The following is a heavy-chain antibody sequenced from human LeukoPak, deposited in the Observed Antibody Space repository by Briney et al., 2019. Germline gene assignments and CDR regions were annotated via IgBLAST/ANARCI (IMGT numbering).Heavy chain of an antibody. CDR1: GLNFKNYW. Sequence: GGSLRLSCAASGLNFKNYWMSWVRQAPGKGLEWVADIRQDGSDQYYVDSVKGRFTISRDNAENSLFLQMNSLRAEDTAVYYCAALWTGGYWGQGTLVTVSS. J-gene: IGHJ4*02. CDR2: IRQDGSDQ. D-gene: IGHD3/OR15-3a*01. CDR3: AALWTGGY. V-gene: IGHV3-7*01.